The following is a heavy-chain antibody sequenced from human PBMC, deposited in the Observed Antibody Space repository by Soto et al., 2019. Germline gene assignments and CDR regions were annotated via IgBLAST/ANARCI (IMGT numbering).Heavy chain of an antibody. Sequence: QVQLVQSGAEVKTPGASVKVSCKASGYTFTNYYMHWVRQAPGQGLEWMGVIHYTGATPTYAQKFQGRVTMARDTSTRTVYVELSSLTSEDTAVYYCARGGPALAKIGSFDYWGQGTLVTVSS. CDR2: IHYTGATP. CDR3: ARGGPALAKIGSFDY. V-gene: IGHV1-46*01. D-gene: IGHD2-2*01. J-gene: IGHJ4*02. CDR1: GYTFTNYY.